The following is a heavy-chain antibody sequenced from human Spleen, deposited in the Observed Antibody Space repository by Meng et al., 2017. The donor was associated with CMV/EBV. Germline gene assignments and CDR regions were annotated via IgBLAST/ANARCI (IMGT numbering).Heavy chain of an antibody. Sequence: SVKVSCKTFGYTFTSYNISWVRQAPGQGLEWMGGIIPVFGTVRFAQKFQGRVTITTDESTSTAYMELSSLISEDTAVYYCAREYSHYKLDNYYSGMDVWGQGTTVTVSS. D-gene: IGHD4-11*01. CDR2: IIPVFGTV. CDR1: GYTFTSYN. J-gene: IGHJ6*02. CDR3: AREYSHYKLDNYYSGMDV. V-gene: IGHV1-69*05.